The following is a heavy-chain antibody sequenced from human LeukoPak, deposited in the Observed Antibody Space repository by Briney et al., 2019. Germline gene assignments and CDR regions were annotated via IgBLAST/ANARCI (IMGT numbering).Heavy chain of an antibody. J-gene: IGHJ5*02. D-gene: IGHD1-14*01. Sequence: ASVKVSCKASGYTFTSYGISWVRQATGQGLEWMGWMNPNSGNTGYAQKFQGRVTITRNTSISTAYMELSSLRSEDTAVYYCATRTKHWFDPWGQGTLVTVSS. V-gene: IGHV1-8*03. CDR3: ATRTKHWFDP. CDR2: MNPNSGNT. CDR1: GYTFTSYG.